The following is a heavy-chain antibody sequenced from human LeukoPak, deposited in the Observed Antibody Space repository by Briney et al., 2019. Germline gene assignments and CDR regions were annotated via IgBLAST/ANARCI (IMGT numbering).Heavy chain of an antibody. Sequence: GGSLRLSCVASGFTFSNAWMGWVRQAPGKGLEWVGRIKTKRDGGTTDYAAIVQGRFTLSRDDAKNTVYLQMNSLKTEDTAVYYCIHYGSGTYTTDYWGQGTLVTVSS. CDR1: GFTFSNAW. J-gene: IGHJ4*02. CDR2: IKTKRDGGTT. V-gene: IGHV3-15*01. CDR3: IHYGSGTYTTDY. D-gene: IGHD3-10*01.